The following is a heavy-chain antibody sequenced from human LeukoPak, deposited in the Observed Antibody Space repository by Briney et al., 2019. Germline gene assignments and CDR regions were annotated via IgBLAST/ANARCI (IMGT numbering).Heavy chain of an antibody. Sequence: PGESLKISCKGSGYTFTTYWIGWVRQMPGKGLEWMGIIYPGDSDTTYSPSSQGQVTISADKSISNAYLQWGSLKASDTAMYYCARLRKYTSGWYYEYWGQGTLVTVSS. CDR1: GYTFTTYW. V-gene: IGHV5-51*01. D-gene: IGHD6-19*01. CDR2: IYPGDSDT. CDR3: ARLRKYTSGWYYEY. J-gene: IGHJ4*02.